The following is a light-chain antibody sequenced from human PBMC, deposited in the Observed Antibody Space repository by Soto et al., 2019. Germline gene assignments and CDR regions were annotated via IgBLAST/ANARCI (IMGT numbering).Light chain of an antibody. CDR2: GVS. CDR3: ISYTGSSTSYV. CDR1: SSDIGNYDY. Sequence: QSALTQPASVSLSPGQSITISCIGTSSDIGNYDYVAWYQQFPGKTPKLMIYGVSSRPSGVSSRFSGSKSGNTASLTISGLQAEDEADYYCISYTGSSTSYVFGSGTKVTVL. J-gene: IGLJ1*01. V-gene: IGLV2-14*01.